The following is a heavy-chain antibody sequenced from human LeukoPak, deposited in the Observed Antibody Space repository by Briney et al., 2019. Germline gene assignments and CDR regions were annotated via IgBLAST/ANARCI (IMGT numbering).Heavy chain of an antibody. V-gene: IGHV3-23*01. Sequence: GGSLRLSCAASGFTFNNYALAWVRQTPEKGLECVSAISGDGVSPYYADSVKGRFTISRDNSKNTLYLQMNSLRAEDTAVYYCAKAERITMIVVAAFDYWGQGTLVTVSS. D-gene: IGHD3-22*01. CDR2: ISGDGVSP. J-gene: IGHJ4*02. CDR3: AKAERITMIVVAAFDY. CDR1: GFTFNNYA.